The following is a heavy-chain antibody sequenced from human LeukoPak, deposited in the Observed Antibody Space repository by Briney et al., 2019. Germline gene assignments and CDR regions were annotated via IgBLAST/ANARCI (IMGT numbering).Heavy chain of an antibody. CDR2: SRAYNGNT. CDR3: ARDPGAVAGRGYSYGIDV. Sequence: GGAVNVSCKGSVCTFTSYVSSWVRQATGQGREGMGWSRAYNGNTNYAQKLQARVTMTTDTSTSTAYTELRRLRSHDTAVYYCARDPGAVAGRGYSYGIDVWGQGTTVTVSS. D-gene: IGHD6-13*01. CDR1: VCTFTSYV. J-gene: IGHJ6*02. V-gene: IGHV1-18*01.